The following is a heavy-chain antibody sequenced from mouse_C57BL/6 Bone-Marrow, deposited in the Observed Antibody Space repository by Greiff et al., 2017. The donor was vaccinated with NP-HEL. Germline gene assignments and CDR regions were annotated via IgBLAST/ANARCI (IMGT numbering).Heavy chain of an antibody. CDR3: ASNGYYDYFDY. CDR2: ISYSGST. CDR1: GYSITSGYD. V-gene: IGHV3-1*01. Sequence: EVMLVESGPGMVKPSQSLSLTCTVTGYSITSGYDWHWIRHFPGNKLEWMGYISYSGSTNYNPSLKSRISITHDTSKNHFFLKLNSVTTEDTATYYCASNGYYDYFDYWGQGTTLTVSS. D-gene: IGHD2-3*01. J-gene: IGHJ2*01.